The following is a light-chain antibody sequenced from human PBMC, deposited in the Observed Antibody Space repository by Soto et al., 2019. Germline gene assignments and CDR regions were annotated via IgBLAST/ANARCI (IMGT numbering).Light chain of an antibody. CDR1: QSISTY. CDR2: DAS. Sequence: EILLTQSPVTLSLSPGQRATLSCRASQSISTYLAWYQVKPGQAPRLLIYDASSRATGVPARFSGSGSGTDFSLTISSLEPEDVAVYYCQQYNDYWTFGQGTRVEVK. V-gene: IGKV3-11*01. J-gene: IGKJ1*01. CDR3: QQYNDYWT.